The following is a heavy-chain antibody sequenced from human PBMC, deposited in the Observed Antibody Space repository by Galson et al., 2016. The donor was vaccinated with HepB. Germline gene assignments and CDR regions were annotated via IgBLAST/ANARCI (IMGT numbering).Heavy chain of an antibody. J-gene: IGHJ4*02. V-gene: IGHV3-33*01. CDR2: IWYDGTKK. CDR3: ARERSHMVHGGLDY. Sequence: SLRLSCAASGFTISYYGMHWVRQAPGKGLAWVAVIWYDGTKKYYGDSVNGRFTISRDTSKNTLYLQMNSLRAEDTAVYYCARERSHMVHGGLDYWGPGILVTVSS. CDR1: GFTISYYG. D-gene: IGHD3-10*01.